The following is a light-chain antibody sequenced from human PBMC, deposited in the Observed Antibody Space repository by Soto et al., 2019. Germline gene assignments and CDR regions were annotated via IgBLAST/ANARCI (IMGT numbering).Light chain of an antibody. Sequence: SPTPPPPPSRSPGQSVTISRPGTRSEVCAYNYVSWYQQLPGKAPKLIIYEVSKRPSGVPDRFSGSKSGNTASLTVSGLQAEDEADYYCTSYAGTYSFFYVFGTGTKVTVL. CDR1: RSEVCAYNY. CDR3: TSYAGTYSFFYV. J-gene: IGLJ1*01. V-gene: IGLV2-8*01. CDR2: EVS.